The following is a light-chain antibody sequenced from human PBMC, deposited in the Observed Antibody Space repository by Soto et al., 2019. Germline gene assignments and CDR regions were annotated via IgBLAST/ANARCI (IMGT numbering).Light chain of an antibody. J-gene: IGKJ5*01. V-gene: IGKV3-15*01. Sequence: EIVITQSPATLSVSPGERATLSCRASQSVGSNLAWYQQKPVQAPRLLIYGASTRATGIPARFSGSGSGTEFTLIISSLQSEDSAVYYCQQYNNWPPITFGQGTRLEIK. CDR3: QQYNNWPPIT. CDR1: QSVGSN. CDR2: GAS.